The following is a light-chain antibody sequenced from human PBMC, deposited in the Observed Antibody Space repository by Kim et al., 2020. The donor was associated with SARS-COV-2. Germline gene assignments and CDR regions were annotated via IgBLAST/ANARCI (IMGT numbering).Light chain of an antibody. CDR2: LNSAGSH. V-gene: IGLV4-69*01. J-gene: IGLJ2*01. CDR1: SGHSSYA. CDR3: QTWGTGIRV. Sequence: QPVLTQSPSASASLGASVKLTCTLSSGHSSYAIAWHQQQPEKGPRYLMRLNSAGSHSKGDGILDRFSGSSSGAERYLTISSLQSEDEADYYCQTWGTGIRVFGGGTQLTVL.